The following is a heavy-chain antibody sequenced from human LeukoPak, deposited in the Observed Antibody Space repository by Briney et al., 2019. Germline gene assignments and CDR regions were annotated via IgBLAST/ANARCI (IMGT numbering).Heavy chain of an antibody. J-gene: IGHJ4*02. Sequence: GGSLRLSCAASGFTFSSYWMHWVRQAPGKGLVWVSRINSDGSSTSYADSVKGRFTISRDNAKNTLYLQMNSLRAEDTAVYYCARVEDYDILTGFDYWGQGTLVTVSS. CDR1: GFTFSSYW. CDR3: ARVEDYDILTGFDY. V-gene: IGHV3-74*01. D-gene: IGHD3-9*01. CDR2: INSDGSST.